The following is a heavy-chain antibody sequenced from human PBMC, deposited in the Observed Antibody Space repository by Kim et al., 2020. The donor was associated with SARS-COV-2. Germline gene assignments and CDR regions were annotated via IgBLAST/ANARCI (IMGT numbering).Heavy chain of an antibody. CDR1: GFTFSSYA. J-gene: IGHJ4*02. CDR3: AKDQGLRYFDWLFGEFDY. D-gene: IGHD3-9*01. V-gene: IGHV3-23*01. CDR2: ISGSGGST. Sequence: GGSLRLSCAASGFTFSSYAMSWVRQAPGKGLEWVSAISGSGGSTYYADSVKGRFTISRDNSKNTLYLQMNSLRAEDTAVYYCAKDQGLRYFDWLFGEFDYWGQGTLVTVSS.